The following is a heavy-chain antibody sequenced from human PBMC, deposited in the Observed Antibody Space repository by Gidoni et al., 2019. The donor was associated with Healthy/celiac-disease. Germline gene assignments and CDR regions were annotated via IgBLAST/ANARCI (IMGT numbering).Heavy chain of an antibody. CDR2: IYYSGNT. D-gene: IGHD3-10*01. Sequence: QVQLQESGPGLVKPSQTLSLPCTVSGGSISSGGYYWTWIRQHPGKGLEWIGYIYYSGNTYYNPSLKSRVTISVDRSKNQFSLKLSSVTAADTAVYYCARVLLSSTGVDAFDIWGQGTMVTVSS. CDR3: ARVLLSSTGVDAFDI. J-gene: IGHJ3*02. CDR1: GGSISSGGYY. V-gene: IGHV4-31*03.